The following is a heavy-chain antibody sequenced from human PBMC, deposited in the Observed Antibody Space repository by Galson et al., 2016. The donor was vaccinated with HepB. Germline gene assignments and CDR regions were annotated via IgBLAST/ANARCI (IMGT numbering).Heavy chain of an antibody. V-gene: IGHV4-4*02. Sequence: LSLTCDVSGASITSSNWWSWVRQPPGKGLEWIGEIYHSESTNYNPSLKSRVIISVDNSKNQFSLKLTSVTAADTAIYYCAGGADILSSYYSWFDPWGQGILVTVSS. CDR3: AGGADILSSYYSWFDP. CDR2: IYHSEST. J-gene: IGHJ5*01. D-gene: IGHD3-9*01. CDR1: GASITSSNW.